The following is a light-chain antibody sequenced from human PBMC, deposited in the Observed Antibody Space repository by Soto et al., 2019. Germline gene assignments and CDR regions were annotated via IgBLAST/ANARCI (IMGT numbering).Light chain of an antibody. Sequence: QSVLIQPASVSGSPGQSITISCTGTSSDVPGSNYVSWYQHHPHRAPKLLIYEVSYDPSGVSNRFSGTKSGNTAALTISGIQADDEADFSCSSYNTSNTLQVLGFRIKV. CDR2: EVS. CDR1: SSDVPGSNY. J-gene: IGLJ1*01. V-gene: IGLV2-14*01. CDR3: SSYNTSNTLQV.